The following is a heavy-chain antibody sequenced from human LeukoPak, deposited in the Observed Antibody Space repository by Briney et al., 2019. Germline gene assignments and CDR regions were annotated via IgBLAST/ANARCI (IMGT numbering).Heavy chain of an antibody. CDR2: VYYGGTT. CDR1: GGSINSRSYY. CDR3: ARRATTVTTGYYYYYMDV. D-gene: IGHD4-17*01. J-gene: IGHJ6*03. V-gene: IGHV4-39*01. Sequence: PSETLSLTCTVSGGSINSRSYYWGWIRQPPGKGLEWIGSVYYGGTTYYNPSLKSRVTISEDTSKNQFSLKLSSVTAAATAVYYCARRATTVTTGYYYYYMDVWGKGTTVTVSS.